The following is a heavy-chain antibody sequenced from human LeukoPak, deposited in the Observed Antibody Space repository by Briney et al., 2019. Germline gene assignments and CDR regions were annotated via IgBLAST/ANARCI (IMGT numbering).Heavy chain of an antibody. D-gene: IGHD6-13*01. Sequence: GGSLRLSCAASGFTFSSYSMNWVRQAPGKGLEWVSSISSSSSYMYYADSVKGRFTISRDNAKNSLYLQMNSLRAEDTAVYYCARDRSSSWSAADYWGQGTLVTVSS. J-gene: IGHJ4*02. V-gene: IGHV3-21*01. CDR1: GFTFSSYS. CDR2: ISSSSSYM. CDR3: ARDRSSSWSAADY.